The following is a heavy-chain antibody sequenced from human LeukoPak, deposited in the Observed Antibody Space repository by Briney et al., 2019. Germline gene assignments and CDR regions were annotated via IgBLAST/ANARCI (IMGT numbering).Heavy chain of an antibody. J-gene: IGHJ4*02. CDR3: ASTLRFLPYRRFDY. Sequence: PSETLSLTCSVSGGSIISSNYYWGWIRQPPGKGLEWIGSIYQSGSGSSYYNPSLKSRVTIFGDTYKNQFFLRLSSVTAADTAVYYCASTLRFLPYRRFDYWGQGTLVTVPS. D-gene: IGHD3-3*01. CDR2: IYQSGSGSS. V-gene: IGHV4-39*01. CDR1: GGSIISSNYY.